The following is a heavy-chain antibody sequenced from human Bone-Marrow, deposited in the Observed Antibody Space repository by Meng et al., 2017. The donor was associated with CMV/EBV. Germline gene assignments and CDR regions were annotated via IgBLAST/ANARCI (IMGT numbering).Heavy chain of an antibody. CDR1: GFTFSSYE. D-gene: IGHD2-2*02. V-gene: IGHV3-48*03. CDR2: ISSSGSTI. CDR3: ARSNYIVVVPAAIPYFDY. J-gene: IGHJ4*02. Sequence: GESLKISCAASGFTFSSYEMNWVRQAPGKGLEWVSYISSSGSTIYYADSVKGRFTISRDNAKNSLYLQMNSLRAEDTAVYYCARSNYIVVVPAAIPYFDYWGQGTLVTVSS.